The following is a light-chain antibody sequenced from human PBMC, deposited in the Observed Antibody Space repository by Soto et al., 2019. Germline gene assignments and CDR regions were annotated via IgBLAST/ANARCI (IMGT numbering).Light chain of an antibody. J-gene: IGKJ1*01. V-gene: IGKV3-15*01. CDR2: AAS. Sequence: EIVLTQSPATLSVSPGEGATLSCRASQSVSSNFAWYQQRFGQAPRLLVYAASTMSAGIPDRFCGSRSGIEFSLTTISLQAEDVAVYYYHQYNCCRPMTFGQGTKVEI. CDR1: QSVSSN. CDR3: HQYNCCRPMT.